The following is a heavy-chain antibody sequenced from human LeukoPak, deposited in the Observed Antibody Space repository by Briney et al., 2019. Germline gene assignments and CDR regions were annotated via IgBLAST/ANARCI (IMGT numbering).Heavy chain of an antibody. CDR3: ARDHPNCVGTDCLLFDY. J-gene: IGHJ4*02. V-gene: IGHV3-23*01. D-gene: IGHD2-21*01. Sequence: GGSLRLSCAASGFTFSGYAMSWVRQAPGKGLEWVLTITRGGAGTYYADSVKGRFTISRDNSKNTLYLRVNSLRAEDTAVYYCARDHPNCVGTDCLLFDYWGQGTLVTVSS. CDR1: GFTFSGYA. CDR2: ITRGGAGT.